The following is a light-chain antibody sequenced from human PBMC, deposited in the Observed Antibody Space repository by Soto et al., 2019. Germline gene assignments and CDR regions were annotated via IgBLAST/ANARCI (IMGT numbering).Light chain of an antibody. J-gene: IGLJ2*01. Sequence: NFMLTQPHSVSESPGKTVTISCTRSSGNIASSYVQWFQQRPGSAPTTVIYDDKQRPSGVPDRFSGSIDSSSNSASLTISGLQTEDEADYYCQSHHSSTLVIFGGGTQLTVL. V-gene: IGLV6-57*04. CDR1: SGNIASSY. CDR2: DDK. CDR3: QSHHSSTLVI.